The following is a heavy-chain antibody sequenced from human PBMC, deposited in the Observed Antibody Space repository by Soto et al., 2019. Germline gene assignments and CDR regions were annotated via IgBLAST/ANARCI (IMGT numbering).Heavy chain of an antibody. V-gene: IGHV1-58*02. CDR1: GFTFTSSA. CDR3: AATGYYGDSLVDY. CDR2: IVVGSGNT. Sequence: SVKVSCKASGFTFTSSAMQWVRQARGQRLEWIGWIVVGSGNTNYAQKFQERVTITRDMSTSTAYMELSSLRSEDTAVYYCAATGYYGDSLVDYWGQGTLVTVSS. J-gene: IGHJ4*02. D-gene: IGHD4-17*01.